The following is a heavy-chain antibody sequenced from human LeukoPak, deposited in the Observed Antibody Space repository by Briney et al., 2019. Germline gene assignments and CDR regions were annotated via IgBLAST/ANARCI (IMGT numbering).Heavy chain of an antibody. CDR2: ISYDGSNK. V-gene: IGHV3-30-3*01. Sequence: PGGSLRLSCAASGFTFSSYAMHWVRQAPGKGLEWVAVISYDGSNKYYADSVKGRFTISRDNSKNTLYLQMNSLRAEDTAVYYCARIQLGFAEGGDYWGQGTLVTVSS. D-gene: IGHD7-27*01. J-gene: IGHJ4*02. CDR1: GFTFSSYA. CDR3: ARIQLGFAEGGDY.